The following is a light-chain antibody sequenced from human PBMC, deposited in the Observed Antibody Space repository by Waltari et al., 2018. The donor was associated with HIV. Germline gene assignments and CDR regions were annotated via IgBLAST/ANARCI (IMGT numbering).Light chain of an antibody. Sequence: QSVLTQPPSVSGAPGQRVTISCTGITSNIGAGYDVNWYQQLPGTAPKLLIYGNNNRPSGLPYRFSGSRSGSSSSLAITGLQAEEEAVYYCQSYDSSLSVNWVFGGGTKLTVL. CDR1: TSNIGAGYD. J-gene: IGLJ3*02. V-gene: IGLV1-40*01. CDR2: GNN. CDR3: QSYDSSLSVNWV.